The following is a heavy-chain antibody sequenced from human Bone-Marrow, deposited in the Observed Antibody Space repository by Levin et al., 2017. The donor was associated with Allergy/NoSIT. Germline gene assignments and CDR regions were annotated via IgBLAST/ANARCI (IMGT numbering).Heavy chain of an antibody. CDR3: AKDLQYSSSWYEGYFQH. CDR1: GFTFSSYA. J-gene: IGHJ1*01. Sequence: GESLKISCAASGFTFSSYAMSWVRQAPGKGLEWVSAISGSGGSTYYADSVKGRFTISRDNSKNTLYLQMNSLRAEDTAVYYCAKDLQYSSSWYEGYFQHWGQGTLVTVSS. CDR2: ISGSGGST. V-gene: IGHV3-23*01. D-gene: IGHD6-13*01.